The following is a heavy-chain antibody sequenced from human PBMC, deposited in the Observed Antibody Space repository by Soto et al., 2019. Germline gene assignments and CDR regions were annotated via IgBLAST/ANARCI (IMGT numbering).Heavy chain of an antibody. Sequence: PSENRSLTCTVSGGSISSGGYYWSWIRQHAGTGLEWLRYQYSCRRTFYNPSRKSPVTISVDTSKNQFSLNVSAATAADTAVYYCARLMVRGVPPNGFDPWGQGTLVTVS. CDR3: ARLMVRGVPPNGFDP. J-gene: IGHJ5*02. CDR2: QYSCRRT. D-gene: IGHD3-10*01. CDR1: GGSISSGGYY. V-gene: IGHV4-31*01.